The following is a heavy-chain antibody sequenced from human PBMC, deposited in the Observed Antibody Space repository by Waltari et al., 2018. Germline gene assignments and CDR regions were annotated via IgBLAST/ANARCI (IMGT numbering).Heavy chain of an antibody. CDR3: TTGLYCSSTSWVGACYYYYGMDV. V-gene: IGHV3-15*01. CDR1: GFTFSNAW. CDR2: IKSKTDVGTT. J-gene: IGHJ6*02. Sequence: EVQLVESGGGLVKPGGSLRLSCAASGFTFSNAWMSWVRQAPWKGLEWVGRIKSKTDVGTTNYAAPVKGNFTISRDDSKNRLYLQMNSLKTGATAVYDCTTGLYCSSTSWVGACYYYYGMDVWGQGTTVTVSS. D-gene: IGHD2-2*01.